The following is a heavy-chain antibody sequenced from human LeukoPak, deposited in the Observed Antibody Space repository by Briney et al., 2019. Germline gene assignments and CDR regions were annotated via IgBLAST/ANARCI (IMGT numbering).Heavy chain of an antibody. V-gene: IGHV3-33*01. Sequence: GGSLRLSCAASGFTFSSFGIHWVRQAPGKGLEWVAIVWYDGSNKYYADSVKGRITISRDNSKNTLYLQMNSLRAEDTAVYYCARDVVAATQTFSYGVDVWGQGTTVTVSS. J-gene: IGHJ6*02. D-gene: IGHD2-15*01. CDR2: VWYDGSNK. CDR3: ARDVVAATQTFSYGVDV. CDR1: GFTFSSFG.